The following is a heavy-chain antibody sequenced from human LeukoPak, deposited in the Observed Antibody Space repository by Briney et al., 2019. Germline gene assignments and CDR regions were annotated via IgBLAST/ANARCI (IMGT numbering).Heavy chain of an antibody. CDR2: IWYGGSNK. D-gene: IGHD1-26*01. CDR3: ARGGSGSR. CDR1: GFTFSSYG. J-gene: IGHJ4*02. V-gene: IGHV3-33*08. Sequence: GGSLRLSCAASGFTFSSYGMHWVRQAPGKGLEWVAVIWYGGSNKYYADSVKGRLTISRDNSKNTLYLQMNSLRAEDTAVYYCARGGSGSRWGQGTLVTVSS.